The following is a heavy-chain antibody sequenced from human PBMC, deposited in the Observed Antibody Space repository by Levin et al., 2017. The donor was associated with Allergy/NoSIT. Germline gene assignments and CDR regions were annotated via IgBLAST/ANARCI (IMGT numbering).Heavy chain of an antibody. D-gene: IGHD3-10*01. Sequence: GGSLRLSCTASGFTFGNYAMSWFRQAPGKGLEWVGFIRSTAFGGTTDYVASVRGRFSISRDDSKSVAYLQMSNLKTVDTAVDYCARCDLLWFGQLLDAFDIWGQGTMVPVSS. CDR1: GFTFGNYA. CDR3: ARCDLLWFGQLLDAFDI. CDR2: IRSTAFGGTT. J-gene: IGHJ3*02. V-gene: IGHV3-49*03.